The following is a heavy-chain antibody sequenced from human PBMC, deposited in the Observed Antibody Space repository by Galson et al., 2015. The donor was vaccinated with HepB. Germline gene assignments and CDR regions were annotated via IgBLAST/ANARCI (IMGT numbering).Heavy chain of an antibody. CDR1: GFTFSSYA. J-gene: IGHJ4*02. Sequence: SLRLSCAASGFTFSSYAMHWVRQAPGKGLEWVSYIGSSGTVIYYADSVKGRFTISRVNAKNSLFLQMSSLRDEDTAVYYCARIEGAGHRMATGEFDYSGQGTLVTVSS. CDR2: IGSSGTVI. CDR3: ARIEGAGHRMATGEFDY. D-gene: IGHD5-12*01. V-gene: IGHV3-48*02.